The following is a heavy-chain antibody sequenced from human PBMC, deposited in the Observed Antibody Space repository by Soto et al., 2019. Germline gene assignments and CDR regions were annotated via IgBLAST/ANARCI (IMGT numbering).Heavy chain of an antibody. J-gene: IGHJ4*02. CDR2: IWNDGSNK. CDR3: ARGSGYSSSWYGTFDY. D-gene: IGHD6-13*01. V-gene: IGHV3-33*01. CDR1: GFTFSSHG. Sequence: GGSLRLSCTASGFTFSSHGMHWVRQGPGKGLEWVAVIWNDGSNKYYADSVKGRFTISRDNSKNTLYLQMNSLRAEDTAVYYCARGSGYSSSWYGTFDYWGQGTLVTVSS.